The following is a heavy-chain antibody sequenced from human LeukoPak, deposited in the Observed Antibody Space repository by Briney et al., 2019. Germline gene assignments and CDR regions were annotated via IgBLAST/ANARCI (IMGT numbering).Heavy chain of an antibody. V-gene: IGHV3-21*01. CDR2: ISSSSSYI. J-gene: IGHJ4*02. CDR1: GFTFSSHS. Sequence: GGSLRLSCAASGFTFSSHSMNWVRQAPGKGLEWVSSISSSSSYIYYADSVKGRFTISRDNAKNSLYLQMNSLRAEDTAVYYCARERVYYYDSSGYSLDYWGQGTLVTVSS. D-gene: IGHD3-22*01. CDR3: ARERVYYYDSSGYSLDY.